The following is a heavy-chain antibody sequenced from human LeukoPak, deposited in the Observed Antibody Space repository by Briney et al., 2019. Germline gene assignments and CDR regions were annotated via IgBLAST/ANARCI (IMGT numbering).Heavy chain of an antibody. CDR1: GFTFSSYA. V-gene: IGHV3-23*01. CDR3: ANPMYFYGSGSFDY. Sequence: ETGGSLRLSCAAPGFTFSSYAMSWVRQAPGKGLEWVSAITGTAVTTFYADSVKGRFTISRDNSKNTLYLQMNSLRAEDTAVYYCANPMYFYGSGSFDYWGQGTLVTVSS. CDR2: ITGTAVTT. D-gene: IGHD3-10*01. J-gene: IGHJ4*02.